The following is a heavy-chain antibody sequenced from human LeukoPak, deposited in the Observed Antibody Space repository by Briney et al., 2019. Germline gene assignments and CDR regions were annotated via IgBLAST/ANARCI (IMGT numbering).Heavy chain of an antibody. CDR1: GFTFSSYA. V-gene: IGHV3-23*01. J-gene: IGHJ4*02. CDR2: ISGSGGST. CDR3: AKNGLIAAAGPDVYFDY. Sequence: GGSLRLSCAASGFTFSSYAMSWVRQAPGKGLEWVSAISGSGGSTYYADSVKGRFTISRDNSKNTLYLQMNSLRAEDTAVYYCAKNGLIAAAGPDVYFDYWGQGTLVTVSS. D-gene: IGHD6-13*01.